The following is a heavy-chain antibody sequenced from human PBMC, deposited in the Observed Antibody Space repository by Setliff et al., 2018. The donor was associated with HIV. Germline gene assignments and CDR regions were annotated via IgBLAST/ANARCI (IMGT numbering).Heavy chain of an antibody. CDR1: GFTFSDHY. J-gene: IGHJ6*03. CDR2: TRNKANSYTT. Sequence: GGSLRLSCAASGFTFSDHYMDWVRQAPGKGLEWVGRTRNKANSYTTEYAASVKGRFTISRDYSKNSLYLQMNSLKTEDTAVYYCARGRLLWSGSYYYYYMDVWGKGTTVTAP. D-gene: IGHD3-10*01. CDR3: ARGRLLWSGSYYYYYMDV. V-gene: IGHV3-72*01.